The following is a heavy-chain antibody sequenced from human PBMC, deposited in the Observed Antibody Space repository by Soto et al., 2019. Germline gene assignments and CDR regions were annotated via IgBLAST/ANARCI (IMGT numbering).Heavy chain of an antibody. CDR2: IYYSGST. CDR1: GGSISSYY. J-gene: IGHJ5*02. D-gene: IGHD3-3*01. Sequence: PSETLSLTCTVSGGSISSYYWSWIRQPPGKGLEWIGYIYYSGSTNYNPSLKSRVTISVDTSKNQFSLKLSSVTAADTAVYYCAREAYDFWSGYYSPGWFDPWGQGTLVTSPQ. V-gene: IGHV4-59*01. CDR3: AREAYDFWSGYYSPGWFDP.